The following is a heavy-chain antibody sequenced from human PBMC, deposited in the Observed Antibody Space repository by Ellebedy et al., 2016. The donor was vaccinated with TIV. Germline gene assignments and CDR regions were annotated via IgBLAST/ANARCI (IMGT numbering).Heavy chain of an antibody. Sequence: AASVKVSCKASGYIFTGYYIHWVRQAPGQGLEWMGWINPDSGDTNCAQKFQGRVTLTRDTSIDTAYMELTRLRSDDTALFYCARTRDAQAEYGLDVWGQGTTVTVSS. D-gene: IGHD6-25*01. CDR2: INPDSGDT. CDR1: GYIFTGYY. V-gene: IGHV1-2*02. J-gene: IGHJ6*02. CDR3: ARTRDAQAEYGLDV.